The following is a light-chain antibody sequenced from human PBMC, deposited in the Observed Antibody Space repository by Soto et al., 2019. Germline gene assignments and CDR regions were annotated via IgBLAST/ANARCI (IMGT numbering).Light chain of an antibody. CDR3: QQSSSTPQT. Sequence: DIQMTQSPSSLSASVGDRVTISCRASQSINNIYLNWYQHKPGKAPKLLIYATSNLQSGVPSRFSGSGSGTDFTLTISSLQAEDFATYFCQQSSSTPQTFGQGTKVEVK. J-gene: IGKJ1*01. V-gene: IGKV1-39*01. CDR2: ATS. CDR1: QSINNIY.